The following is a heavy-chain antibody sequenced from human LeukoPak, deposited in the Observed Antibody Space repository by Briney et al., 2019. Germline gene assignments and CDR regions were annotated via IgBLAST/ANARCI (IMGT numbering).Heavy chain of an antibody. V-gene: IGHV4-59*08. D-gene: IGHD2/OR15-2a*01. CDR3: AGHHPRNTVDF. CDR2: ISDIGSI. CDR1: GGSISSYY. Sequence: SETLSLTCTVSGGSISSYYWSWIRQPPGKGLEWIAYISDIGSINYNPSLKSRVTISLDTSKNQFSSKLSSVTAADTAVYYCAGHHPRNTVDFWGQGTLVTVSS. J-gene: IGHJ4*02.